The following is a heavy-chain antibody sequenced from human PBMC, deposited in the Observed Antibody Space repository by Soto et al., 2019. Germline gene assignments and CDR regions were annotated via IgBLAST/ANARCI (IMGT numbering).Heavy chain of an antibody. CDR1: GGSISSSSNH. Sequence: QLQLQESGPGLVKPSETLSLTCTVSGGSISSSSNHWGWIRQPPGKGLEWIGNIYYSENTYYNPSLKSRVTISVDTSKNQFSLRLTSVTAADTAVYYCATHPPYGPVDNWGKGTLVTVSS. V-gene: IGHV4-39*01. J-gene: IGHJ4*02. D-gene: IGHD4-17*01. CDR2: IYYSENT. CDR3: ATHPPYGPVDN.